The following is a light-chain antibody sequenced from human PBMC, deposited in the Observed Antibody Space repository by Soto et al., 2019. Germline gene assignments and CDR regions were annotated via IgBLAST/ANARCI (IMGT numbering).Light chain of an antibody. Sequence: DIQMTQSPSTLSAPVGDRVTITCRASQNINDWLAWYQQKPGEAPKLLISKASDLESGVPSRFSGYGSGTEFTLTISSLQADDFATYFCQQYNSFPPTFGPGTKVDIK. CDR1: QNINDW. CDR3: QQYNSFPPT. CDR2: KAS. V-gene: IGKV1-5*03. J-gene: IGKJ3*01.